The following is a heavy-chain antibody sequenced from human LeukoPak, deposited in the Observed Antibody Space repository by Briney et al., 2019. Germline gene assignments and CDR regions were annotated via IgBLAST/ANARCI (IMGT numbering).Heavy chain of an antibody. Sequence: ASVKVSCKASGYTFTSYDINWVRQATGQGLEWMGWMNPNSGNTGYAQKFQGRVTMTRNTSISTAYMELSSLRSEDTAVYYCARARKGYYYDSSGYGDFDYWGQGTLVTVSS. CDR3: ARARKGYYYDSSGYGDFDY. CDR2: MNPNSGNT. D-gene: IGHD3-22*01. CDR1: GYTFTSYD. J-gene: IGHJ4*02. V-gene: IGHV1-8*01.